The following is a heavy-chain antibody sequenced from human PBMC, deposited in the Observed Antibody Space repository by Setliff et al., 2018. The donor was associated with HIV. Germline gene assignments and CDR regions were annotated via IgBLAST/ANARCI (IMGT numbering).Heavy chain of an antibody. CDR2: IYYSGST. D-gene: IGHD3-22*01. J-gene: IGHJ2*01. V-gene: IGHV4-30-4*08. CDR1: GGSLSSGDYY. Sequence: KASETLSLTCTVSGGSLSSGDYYWGWIRQPPGMALEWIGYIYYSGSTYYKPSLKSRLTMSVDTSKNHFSLNLMSVTAADTAVYYCAREHHYYDSSGSRRYFDLWGRGTLVTVS. CDR3: AREHHYYDSSGSRRYFDL.